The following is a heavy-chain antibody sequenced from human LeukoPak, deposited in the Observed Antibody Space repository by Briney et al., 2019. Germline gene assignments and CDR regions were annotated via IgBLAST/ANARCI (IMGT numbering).Heavy chain of an antibody. D-gene: IGHD6-13*01. CDR2: IIPILGIA. Sequence: EASVKVSCKTSGYTFTNYDINWVRQAPGQGLEWMGRIIPILGIANYAQKFQGRVTITADKSTSTAYMELSSLRSEDTAVYYCASGSSSSPDVWGQGTTVTVSS. CDR1: GYTFTNYD. V-gene: IGHV1-69*04. J-gene: IGHJ6*02. CDR3: ASGSSSSPDV.